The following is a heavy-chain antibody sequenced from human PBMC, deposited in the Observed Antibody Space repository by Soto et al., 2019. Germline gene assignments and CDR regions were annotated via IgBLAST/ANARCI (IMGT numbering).Heavy chain of an antibody. CDR2: INAGNGNT. Sequence: GASVKVSCKASGYTFTSYAMHWVRQAPGQRLEWMGWINAGNGNTKYSQKFQGRVTITRDTSASTAYMELRSLRSDDTAVYYCARDSGRYYYDSSGYLQFDYWGQGTLVTVSS. CDR1: GYTFTSYA. CDR3: ARDSGRYYYDSSGYLQFDY. D-gene: IGHD3-22*01. V-gene: IGHV1-3*01. J-gene: IGHJ4*02.